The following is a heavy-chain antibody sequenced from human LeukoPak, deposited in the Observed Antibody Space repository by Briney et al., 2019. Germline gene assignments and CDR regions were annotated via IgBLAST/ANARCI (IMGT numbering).Heavy chain of an antibody. D-gene: IGHD3-22*01. V-gene: IGHV3-30*02. CDR1: GFTFSSYW. CDR3: AKDRDRFYYDSWDY. J-gene: IGHJ4*02. Sequence: GGSLRLSCAASGFTFSSYWMSWVRQAPGKGLEWVAVIRYDGSNKYYADSVKGRFTISRDNSKDTVYLEMNNLRAEDTAIYYCAKDRDRFYYDSWDYWGQGTLVTVSS. CDR2: IRYDGSNK.